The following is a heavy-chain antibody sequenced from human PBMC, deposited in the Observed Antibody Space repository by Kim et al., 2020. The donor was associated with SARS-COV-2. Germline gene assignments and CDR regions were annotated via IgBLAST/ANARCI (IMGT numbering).Heavy chain of an antibody. J-gene: IGHJ2*01. V-gene: IGHV3-23*01. CDR1: GFPSINYD. CDR2: IGGDGSTT. Sequence: GGSLRLSCAAFGFPSINYDIHWVRQVPGEGLEWVSVIGGDGSTTYYADSVKGRFSISSDKSRNTVYLQMNSLRADDTALYFCVRAGGSVNWFLDLWGRGTLVTVSS. CDR3: VRAGGSVNWFLDL. D-gene: IGHD2-15*01.